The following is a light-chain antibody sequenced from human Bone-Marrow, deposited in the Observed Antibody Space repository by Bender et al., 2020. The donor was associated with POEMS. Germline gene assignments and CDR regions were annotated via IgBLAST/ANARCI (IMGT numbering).Light chain of an antibody. V-gene: IGLV2-8*01. CDR2: EVS. CDR3: SSYAGSYSVV. Sequence: QSALTQPPSASGSPGQSVTISCTGTSSDVGGYNYVSWYQQHPGKAPKLMIYEVSKRPSGVSNRFSGSKSGNSASLTISGLQAEDEADYYCSSYAGSYSVVFGGGTKVTVL. CDR1: SSDVGGYNY. J-gene: IGLJ2*01.